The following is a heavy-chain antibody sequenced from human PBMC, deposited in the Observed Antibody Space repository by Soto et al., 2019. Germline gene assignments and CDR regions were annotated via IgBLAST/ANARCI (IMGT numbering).Heavy chain of an antibody. CDR1: GFAFSTYA. CDR2: LGGNGGTT. D-gene: IGHD5-12*01. V-gene: IGHV3-23*01. J-gene: IGHJ4*02. Sequence: PGGSLRLSCVASGFAFSTYAMSWVRQAPGKGLEWVSGLGGNGGTTRYADSVKGRFTISRDNSKNTVYLQMNSLRVEDTAVYYCAKTLYGGCDYWGRGTLVTVSA. CDR3: AKTLYGGCDY.